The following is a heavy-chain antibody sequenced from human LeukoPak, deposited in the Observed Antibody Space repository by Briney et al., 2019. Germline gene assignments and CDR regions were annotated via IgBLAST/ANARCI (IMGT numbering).Heavy chain of an antibody. Sequence: PSETLSLTCTVSGGSISSYYWSWIRQTPGKGLEWIGHVYYSGSTTSFNPSLKSRVTISLDTSKNQFSLKLSSVTAADTAVYYCAKANWNYGLRGAFDIWGQGTMVTVSS. J-gene: IGHJ3*02. V-gene: IGHV4-59*01. CDR2: VYYSGSTT. CDR1: GGSISSYY. D-gene: IGHD1-7*01. CDR3: AKANWNYGLRGAFDI.